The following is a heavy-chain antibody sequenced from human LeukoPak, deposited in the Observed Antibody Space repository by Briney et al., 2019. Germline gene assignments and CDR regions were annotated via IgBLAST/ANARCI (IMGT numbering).Heavy chain of an antibody. Sequence: TSETLSPTCTVSGGSISSYYWSWIRQPPEKGLEWIGYIYYSGSTNYNPSLKSRVTISVDTSKNQFSLKLSSVTAADTAVYYCARAQGQWIQLPAYYYMDVWGKGTTVTISS. J-gene: IGHJ6*03. CDR1: GGSISSYY. CDR2: IYYSGST. CDR3: ARAQGQWIQLPAYYYMDV. D-gene: IGHD5-18*01. V-gene: IGHV4-59*01.